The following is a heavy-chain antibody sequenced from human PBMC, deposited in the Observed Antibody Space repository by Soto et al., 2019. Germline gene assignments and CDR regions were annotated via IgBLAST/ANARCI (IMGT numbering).Heavy chain of an antibody. CDR1: GYTFSSYA. J-gene: IGHJ4*02. CDR2: INAGYGNT. Sequence: QVHLVQSGAEVRKPGASVKVSCKASGYTFSSYAMHWVRQAPGQRLEWMGWINAGYGNTKSSQKFQDRVTISRDTSASTAYMERTSRRSEDTAVYYCARATGDGTFDFWGQGTLVTVSS. V-gene: IGHV1-3*01. D-gene: IGHD1-1*01. CDR3: ARATGDGTFDF.